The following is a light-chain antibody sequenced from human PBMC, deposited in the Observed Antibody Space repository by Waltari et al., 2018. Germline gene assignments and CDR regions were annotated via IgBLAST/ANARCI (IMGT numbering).Light chain of an antibody. CDR2: DAS. CDR1: HSIDYW. CDR3: QQYRDYPLT. V-gene: IGKV1-5*01. J-gene: IGKJ4*01. Sequence: DFQMTQSPSTLAASVGDRVTIACRASHSIDYWLAWYQQKPGKAPTLLIYDASNLDSGVPSRFSGSGSGTEFALTISSLQPDDFATYYCQQYRDYPLTFGGGTNLEIK.